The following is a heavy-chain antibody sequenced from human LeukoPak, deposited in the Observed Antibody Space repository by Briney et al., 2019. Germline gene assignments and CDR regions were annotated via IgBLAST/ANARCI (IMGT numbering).Heavy chain of an antibody. CDR1: GYSFTSYW. CDR2: IYPGDSDT. CDR3: ARLGGPPTYYDFWSGYYPPRASDYYYMDV. J-gene: IGHJ6*03. D-gene: IGHD3-3*01. V-gene: IGHV5-51*01. Sequence: GESLKISCKGSGYSFTSYWIGWVRQMPGKGLEWMGIIYPGDSDTRYSPSFQGQVTISADKSISTAYLRWSSLKASDTAMYYCARLGGPPTYYDFWSGYYPPRASDYYYMDVWGKGTTVTVSS.